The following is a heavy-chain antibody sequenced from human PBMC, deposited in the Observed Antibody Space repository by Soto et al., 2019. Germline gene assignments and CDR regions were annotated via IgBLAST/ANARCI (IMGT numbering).Heavy chain of an antibody. V-gene: IGHV4-30-4*01. CDR1: GVSITSGDYY. D-gene: IGHD3-3*01. J-gene: IGHJ5*02. Sequence: SETLSLTCTVSGVSITSGDYYWNWIRQPPGKGLEWIGSIYYGGNTYYNPSLKSRVTISLDTSTNQFSLKLTSVTAADTAVYYCASFGVASMNWFDPWGQGTLVTVSS. CDR3: ASFGVASMNWFDP. CDR2: IYYGGNT.